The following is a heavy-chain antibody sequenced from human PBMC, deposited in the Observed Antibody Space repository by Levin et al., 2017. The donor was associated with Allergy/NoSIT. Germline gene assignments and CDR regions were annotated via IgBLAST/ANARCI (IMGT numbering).Heavy chain of an antibody. V-gene: IGHV5-51*01. D-gene: IGHD3-10*01. CDR1: GYSFTSYW. Sequence: GESLKISCKGSGYSFTSYWIGWVRQMPGKGLEWMGIIYPGDSDTRYSPSFQGQVTISADKSISTAYLQWSSLKASDTAMYYCARPRSYYYGSGSYLDAFDIWGQGTMVTVSS. CDR2: IYPGDSDT. CDR3: ARPRSYYYGSGSYLDAFDI. J-gene: IGHJ3*02.